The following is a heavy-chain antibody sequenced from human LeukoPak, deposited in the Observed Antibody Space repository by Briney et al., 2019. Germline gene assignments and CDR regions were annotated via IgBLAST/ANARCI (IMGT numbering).Heavy chain of an antibody. J-gene: IGHJ4*02. CDR2: IYYSGST. V-gene: IGHV4-31*03. CDR3: ARDHYVGYFDY. D-gene: IGHD4-17*01. Sequence: PSETLSLTCTVSGGSISSGGYYWSWIRQHPGKGLEWIGYIYYSGSTYYNPSLKSRVTISVDTSKNQFSLKLSSVTAADTAVYYCARDHYVGYFDYWGQGTLVTVSS. CDR1: GGSISSGGYY.